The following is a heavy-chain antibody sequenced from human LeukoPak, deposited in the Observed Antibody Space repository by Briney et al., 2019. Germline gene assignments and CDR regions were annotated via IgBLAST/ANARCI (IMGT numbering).Heavy chain of an antibody. CDR3: ARATYVVSGFDY. J-gene: IGHJ4*02. D-gene: IGHD1-26*01. CDR2: INPNSGGT. CDR1: GYTFTCYY. Sequence: ASVKVSCKASGYTFTCYYMHWVRQAPGQGLEWMGWINPNSGGTNYAQKLQGRVTMTTDTSTSTAYMELRSLRSDDTAVYYCARATYVVSGFDYWGQGTLVTVSS. V-gene: IGHV1-2*02.